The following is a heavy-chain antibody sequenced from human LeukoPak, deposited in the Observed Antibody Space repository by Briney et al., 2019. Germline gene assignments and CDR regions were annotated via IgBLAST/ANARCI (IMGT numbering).Heavy chain of an antibody. CDR2: IRSKASSYAT. J-gene: IGHJ4*02. CDR1: GFTFSGSA. V-gene: IGHV3-73*01. Sequence: GGSLRLSCAASGFTFSGSAMHWVRQASGKGLEWVGRIRSKASSYATAYAASVKGRFTISRDDSKNTAYLQMNSLKTEDTAVYYCTSPGARGAQGYWGRGTLVTVSS. CDR3: TSPGARGAQGY. D-gene: IGHD1-26*01.